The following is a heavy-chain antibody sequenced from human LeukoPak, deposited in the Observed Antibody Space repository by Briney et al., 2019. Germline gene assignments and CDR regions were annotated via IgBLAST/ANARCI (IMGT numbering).Heavy chain of an antibody. J-gene: IGHJ4*02. V-gene: IGHV3-30*01. D-gene: IGHD2-2*01. CDR2: ISHDGSPK. CDR1: GFTFSNDP. Sequence: GGALRLSSAASGFTFSNDPMHWVRQAPGKGLDWVAVISHDGSPKYYADSVNGRFTISRDNSKNTLYLQMDSMTTEDTAVYYCARGESVAMGSIDYWGQGTLVTVSS. CDR3: ARGESVAMGSIDY.